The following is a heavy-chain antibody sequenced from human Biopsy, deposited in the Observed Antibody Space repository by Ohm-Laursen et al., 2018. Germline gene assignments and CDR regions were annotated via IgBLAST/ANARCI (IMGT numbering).Heavy chain of an antibody. CDR1: GGSISSGGHY. CDR2: ISYTGYT. V-gene: IGHV4-61*03. Sequence: TLSLTCTVSGGSISSGGHYWSWIRQPPGKGLEWIGHISYTGYTSYNASLKSRVTISVDTSRNHFSLRLSSLTAADTAVYYCAGGSNDFGGLYFPRWGQGTLLTVSS. D-gene: IGHD4-23*01. CDR3: AGGSNDFGGLYFPR. J-gene: IGHJ4*02.